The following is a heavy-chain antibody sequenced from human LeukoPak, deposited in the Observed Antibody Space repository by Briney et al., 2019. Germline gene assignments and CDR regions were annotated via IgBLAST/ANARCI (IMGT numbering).Heavy chain of an antibody. Sequence: ASVKVSCKASGYTFTGYYMHWVRQAPGQGLEWMGGFDPEDGETVYAQKFQGRVTMTEDTSTDTAYMELSSLRSEDTAVYYCTTANRLTRDSSGYYPDSWGQGTLVTVSS. CDR3: TTANRLTRDSSGYYPDS. CDR1: GYTFTGYY. CDR2: FDPEDGET. V-gene: IGHV1-24*01. D-gene: IGHD3-22*01. J-gene: IGHJ4*02.